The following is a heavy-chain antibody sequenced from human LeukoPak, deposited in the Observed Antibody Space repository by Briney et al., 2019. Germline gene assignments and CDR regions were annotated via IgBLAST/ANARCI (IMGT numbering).Heavy chain of an antibody. J-gene: IGHJ4*02. D-gene: IGHD3-10*01. CDR3: AKDRPLWFGELGGFFFDY. Sequence: GGSPRLSCAASGFTFSSYAMSWVRQAPGKGLEWVSTISGSGGSTYYADSVKGRFTISRDNSKNTLYLQMNSLRAEDTAVYYCAKDRPLWFGELGGFFFDYWGQGTLVTVSS. CDR2: ISGSGGST. V-gene: IGHV3-23*01. CDR1: GFTFSSYA.